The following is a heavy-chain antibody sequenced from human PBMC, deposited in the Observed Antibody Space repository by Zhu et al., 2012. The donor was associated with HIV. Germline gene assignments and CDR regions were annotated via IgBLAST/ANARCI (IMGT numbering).Heavy chain of an antibody. CDR3: ARERSPHYYYGMDV. J-gene: IGHJ6*02. D-gene: IGHD3-10*01. V-gene: IGHV3-20*04. Sequence: EVQLVESGDVWYGLGVPSRLSCAASGFIFNDYGINWVRQAPGKGLEWVSTINWNNSTRHADSVKGRFTISRDNAKHSLYLQMNSLRAEDTALYYCARERSPHYYYGMDVWGQGTRSPSL. CDR1: GFIFNDYG. CDR2: INWNNST.